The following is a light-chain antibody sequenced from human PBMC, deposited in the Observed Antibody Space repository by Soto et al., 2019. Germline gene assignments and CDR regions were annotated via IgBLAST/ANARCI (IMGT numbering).Light chain of an antibody. J-gene: IGKJ1*01. Sequence: DIQMTQSPSTLSASVGDRVTITCRASQSISSWLAWYQQKPRKAPKLLIYKASSLESGVPSRFSGRGSGKEFTLTISSLQPDDFATYYCQQYHGYWTFGQGIKVEI. V-gene: IGKV1-5*03. CDR1: QSISSW. CDR2: KAS. CDR3: QQYHGYWT.